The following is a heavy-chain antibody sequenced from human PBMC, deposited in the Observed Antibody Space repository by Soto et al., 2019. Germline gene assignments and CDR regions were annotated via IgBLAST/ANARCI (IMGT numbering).Heavy chain of an antibody. D-gene: IGHD3-3*01. CDR1: GGTFSSYA. J-gene: IGHJ5*02. Sequence: ASVKVSCKASGGTFSSYAISWVRQAPGQGLEWMGWISAYNGNTNYAQKLQGRVTMTTDTSTSTAYMELRSLRSDDTAVYYCARDWSYYDFWSGSNWFDPWGQGTLVTVSS. CDR2: ISAYNGNT. CDR3: ARDWSYYDFWSGSNWFDP. V-gene: IGHV1-18*01.